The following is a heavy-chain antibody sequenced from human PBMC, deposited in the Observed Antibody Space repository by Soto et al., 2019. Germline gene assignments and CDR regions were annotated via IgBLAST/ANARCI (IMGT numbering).Heavy chain of an antibody. CDR3: AKDRRIAAAGNAFDY. Sequence: VGSLILSCAASGFTFSSYAMSWVRQAPWKWLEWVSAISGSGGSTYYADSVKGRFTISRDNSKKTLYLQMNSLRAEDTAVYYCAKDRRIAAAGNAFDYWGQGTMVTVSS. CDR2: ISGSGGST. CDR1: GFTFSSYA. V-gene: IGHV3-23*01. J-gene: IGHJ4*02. D-gene: IGHD6-13*01.